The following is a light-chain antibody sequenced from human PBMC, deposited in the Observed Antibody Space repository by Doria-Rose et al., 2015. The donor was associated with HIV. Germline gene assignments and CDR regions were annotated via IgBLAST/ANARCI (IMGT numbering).Light chain of an antibody. V-gene: IGKV1-39*01. CDR2: AAS. CDR3: QQSFSTPLGT. J-gene: IGKJ2*02. CDR1: HTISNY. Sequence: SPSSLSASVGDRVTISCRASHTISNYLNWYQQRPGRAPNLLIYAASNLQSGVPSRFSGSGSGTDFTLTISSLQSEDFATYYCQQSFSTPLGTFGQGTKLEIK.